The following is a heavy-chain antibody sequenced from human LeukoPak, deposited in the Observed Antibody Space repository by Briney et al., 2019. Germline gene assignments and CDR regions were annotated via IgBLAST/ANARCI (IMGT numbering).Heavy chain of an antibody. J-gene: IGHJ4*02. CDR1: GFTFSSYA. CDR2: ISGSGGST. Sequence: HAGGSLRLSCAASGFTFSSYAMSWVRQAPGKGLEWVSAISGSGGSTYYADSVKGRFTISRDNSKNTLYLQMNSLRAEDTAVYYCARGGDGYNCRHWGQGTLVTVSS. V-gene: IGHV3-23*01. D-gene: IGHD5-24*01. CDR3: ARGGDGYNCRH.